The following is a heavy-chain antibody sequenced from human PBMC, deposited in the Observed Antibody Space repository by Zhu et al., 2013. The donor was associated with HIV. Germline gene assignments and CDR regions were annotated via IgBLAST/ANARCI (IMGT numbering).Heavy chain of an antibody. V-gene: IGHV1-18*01. CDR3: ARGPDFTLRSDAFDI. D-gene: IGHD4-17*01. CDR2: ISARSGST. CDR1: GYTFTNFA. Sequence: QVQLVQSGAEVKKPGASVKVSCEASGYTFTNFALSWVRQAPGQGLEWMGWISARSGSTNYAEKFQDRVIMSTDISTATASMELRGLRSDDTAVYYCARGPDFTLRSDAFDIWGQGTMVTVSS. J-gene: IGHJ3*02.